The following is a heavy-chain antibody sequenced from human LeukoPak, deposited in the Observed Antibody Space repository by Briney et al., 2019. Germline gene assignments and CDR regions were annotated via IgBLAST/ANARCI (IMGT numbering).Heavy chain of an antibody. CDR3: ARRVIVVGLDY. D-gene: IGHD3-22*01. V-gene: IGHV3-48*03. Sequence: GGSLRLSCAAPGFTFSSYEMNWVRQAPGKGLEWVSYISRSGSAIYYADSVKGRFTISRDNAKNSLHLQMNSLRAEDPAVYYCARRVIVVGLDYWGQGTLVTVSS. CDR1: GFTFSSYE. J-gene: IGHJ4*02. CDR2: ISRSGSAI.